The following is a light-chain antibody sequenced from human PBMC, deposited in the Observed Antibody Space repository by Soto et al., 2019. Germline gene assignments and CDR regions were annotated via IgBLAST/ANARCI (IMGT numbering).Light chain of an antibody. CDR3: QQGDSTPYT. J-gene: IGKJ2*01. Sequence: DIQMTQSPSSLSASVGDRVTITCRASQTISTYLNWYQQKPGKVPRLLIYDASSLLSGVPSRFSGSGSGTDFTLTIASLQPEDFSTYYCQQGDSTPYTFGQGTKVDIK. CDR2: DAS. V-gene: IGKV1-39*01. CDR1: QTISTY.